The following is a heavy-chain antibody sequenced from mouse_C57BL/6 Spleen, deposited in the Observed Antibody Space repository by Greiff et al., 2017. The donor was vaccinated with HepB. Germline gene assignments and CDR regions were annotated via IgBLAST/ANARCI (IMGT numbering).Heavy chain of an antibody. Sequence: QVQLQQPGAELVKPGASVKMSCKASGYTFTSYWINWVKQRPGQGLEWIGDIYPGSGSTNYNEKFKSKATLTVDTSSSTSYMQLSSLTSEDSAVYYCARSGIYYGNLAWFAYWGQGTLVTVSA. D-gene: IGHD2-1*01. J-gene: IGHJ3*01. V-gene: IGHV1-55*01. CDR2: IYPGSGST. CDR1: GYTFTSYW. CDR3: ARSGIYYGNLAWFAY.